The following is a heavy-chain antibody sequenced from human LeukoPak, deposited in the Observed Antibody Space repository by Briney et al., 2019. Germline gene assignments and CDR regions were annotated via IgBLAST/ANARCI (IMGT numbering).Heavy chain of an antibody. D-gene: IGHD4-17*01. CDR3: ARDYGDSPYFDY. J-gene: IGHJ4*02. CDR1: GGSISSGGYS. CDR2: IYHSGST. V-gene: IGHV4-30-2*01. Sequence: SETLSLTCAVSGGSISSGGYSWSWIRQPPGKGLEWIGYIYHSGSTYYNPSLKSRVTISVDRSKNQFSLKLSSVTAADTAVYYCARDYGDSPYFDYWGQGTLVTVSS.